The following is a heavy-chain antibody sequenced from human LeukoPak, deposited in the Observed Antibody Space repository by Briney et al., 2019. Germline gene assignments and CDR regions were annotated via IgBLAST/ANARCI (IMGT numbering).Heavy chain of an antibody. Sequence: GGSLRLSCAASGFTFSNHAMSWVRQAPGKGLEWLSGISGAATKTYYADSVKGRFTISRDNSKNTLYLEMNSLRAEDTALYYCAKELDSYSWYHFDYWGQGTLVTVSS. J-gene: IGHJ4*02. D-gene: IGHD5-18*01. CDR1: GFTFSNHA. V-gene: IGHV3-23*01. CDR2: ISGAATKT. CDR3: AKELDSYSWYHFDY.